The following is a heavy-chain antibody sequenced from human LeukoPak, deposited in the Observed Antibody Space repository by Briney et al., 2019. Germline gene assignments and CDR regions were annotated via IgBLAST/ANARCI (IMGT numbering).Heavy chain of an antibody. CDR1: GYTFTDYY. CDR2: INPNNGGT. Sequence: GASVKVSCKSSGYTFTDYYMHWVRQAPGQGPEWMAWINPNNGGTNYAQKFQGRVTMTRDTSISTAYMELSRLRSDDTAVYYCTRGRLTAGPAGAGYLFEYWGQGTLVTVSS. J-gene: IGHJ4*02. CDR3: TRGRLTAGPAGAGYLFEY. V-gene: IGHV1-2*02. D-gene: IGHD5-12*01.